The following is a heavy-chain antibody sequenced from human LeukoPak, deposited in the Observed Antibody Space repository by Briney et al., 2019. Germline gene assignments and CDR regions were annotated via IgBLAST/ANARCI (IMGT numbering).Heavy chain of an antibody. J-gene: IGHJ4*02. CDR2: ISYDGSNK. D-gene: IGHD3-22*01. V-gene: IGHV3-30-3*01. CDR3: ARGRGVNYYDSSGYPFDY. CDR1: GFTFSSYA. Sequence: GGSLRLSCAASGFTFSSYAMHWVRRAPGKGLEWVAVISYDGSNKYYADSVKGRFTISRDNSENTLYLQMNSLRAEDTAVYYCARGRGVNYYDSSGYPFDYWGQGTLVTVSS.